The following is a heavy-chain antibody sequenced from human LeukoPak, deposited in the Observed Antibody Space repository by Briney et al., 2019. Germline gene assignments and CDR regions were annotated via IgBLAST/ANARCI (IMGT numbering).Heavy chain of an antibody. CDR2: FTSRSRSI. V-gene: IGHV3-21*01. D-gene: IGHD2-2*01. Sequence: TGGSLRLSCAASGFTFSSDSMSWVRQAPGKGLGWGSSFTSRSRSIYYADSVKGRFTISRDNAKNSLFLQMNSLRVEDTAIYYCAREHHCSSTSCYSSAFDIWGQGTMVTVSS. CDR1: GFTFSSDS. CDR3: AREHHCSSTSCYSSAFDI. J-gene: IGHJ3*02.